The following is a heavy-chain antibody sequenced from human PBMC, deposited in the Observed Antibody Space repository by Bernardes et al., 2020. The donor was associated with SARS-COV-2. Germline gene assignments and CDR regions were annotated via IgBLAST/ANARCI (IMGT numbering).Heavy chain of an antibody. J-gene: IGHJ4*02. V-gene: IGHV3-11*01. D-gene: IGHD6-6*01. Sequence: GGSMRLSCAASGFTLSDYYMSWIRPAPGKGLEWHSYISSSGSSIYYAASVKGRFTTPRDTANNSLYMQMSSLRTEDRAVYYCGRVPYSSSSWVDYWCQGTMVTVS. CDR1: GFTLSDYY. CDR2: ISSSGSSI. CDR3: GRVPYSSSSWVDY.